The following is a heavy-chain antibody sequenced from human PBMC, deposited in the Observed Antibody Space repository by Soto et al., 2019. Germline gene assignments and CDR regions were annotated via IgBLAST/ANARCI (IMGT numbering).Heavy chain of an antibody. J-gene: IGHJ4*02. CDR2: ISGSGGST. CDR1: GFTFSSYA. D-gene: IGHD3-3*01. V-gene: IGHV3-23*01. CDR3: AKDQAGDYDFWSGYYS. Sequence: EVQLLESGGGLVQPGGSLRLSCAASGFTFSSYAMSWVRQAPGKGLEWVSAISGSGGSTYYADSVKGRFTISRDNSKNTLYLQMNSLRAEDTAVYYCAKDQAGDYDFWSGYYSWGQGTLATVSS.